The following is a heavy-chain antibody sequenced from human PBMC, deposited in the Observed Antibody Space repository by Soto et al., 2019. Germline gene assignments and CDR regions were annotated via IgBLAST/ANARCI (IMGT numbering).Heavy chain of an antibody. CDR2: ISNSGDSI. CDR1: GFTFSSYA. V-gene: IGHV3-23*01. J-gene: IGHJ5*02. Sequence: EVQLLESGGGLVQPGGSLRLSCAASGFTFSSYAMSWVRQAPGKGLEWVSAISNSGDSIYYADSVKGRFTISRDNSKNTLHLQMNSLRAEDTALYHCANTFFSGSGSYRGWFDPWGQGILVTVSS. CDR3: ANTFFSGSGSYRGWFDP. D-gene: IGHD3-10*01.